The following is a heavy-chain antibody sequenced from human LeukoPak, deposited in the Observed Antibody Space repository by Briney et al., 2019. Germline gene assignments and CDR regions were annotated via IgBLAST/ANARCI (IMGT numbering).Heavy chain of an antibody. CDR3: ARAPSWYYYDSSGQSPWFDP. V-gene: IGHV1-2*02. D-gene: IGHD3-22*01. CDR1: GYTFTGYY. J-gene: IGHJ5*02. Sequence: ASVKVSCKASGYTFTGYYMHWVRQAPGQGLEWMGWINPNSGGTNYAQKFQGRVTMTRDTSISTAYMELSRLRSDDTAVYYCARAPSWYYYDSSGQSPWFDPWGQGTLVTVSS. CDR2: INPNSGGT.